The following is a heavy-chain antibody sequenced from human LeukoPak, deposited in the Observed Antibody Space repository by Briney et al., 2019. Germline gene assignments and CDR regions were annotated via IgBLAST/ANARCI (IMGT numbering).Heavy chain of an antibody. CDR3: AREVSSSYDY. D-gene: IGHD6-6*01. CDR2: FDPEDGET. J-gene: IGHJ4*02. V-gene: IGHV1-24*01. CDR1: GYTLTELS. Sequence: ASVKVSCKVSGYTLTELSMHWVRQAPGKGLEWMGGFDPEDGETIYAQKFQGRVTITADKSTSTAYMELSSLRSEDTAVYYCAREVSSSYDYWGQGTLVTVSS.